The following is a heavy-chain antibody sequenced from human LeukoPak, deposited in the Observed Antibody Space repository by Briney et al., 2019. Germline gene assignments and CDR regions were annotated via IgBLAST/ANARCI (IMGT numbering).Heavy chain of an antibody. CDR1: GYTFTGYY. J-gene: IGHJ3*02. V-gene: IGHV1-2*04. CDR3: ARPKVPAATWGVFDI. D-gene: IGHD2-2*01. CDR2: INPNSGGT. Sequence: ASVKVSCKASGYTFTGYYMHWVRQAPGQGLEWMGWINPNSGGTNYAQKFQGWVTMTRDTSISTAYMELSRLRSDDTAVYYCARPKVPAATWGVFDIWGKGTMVTVS.